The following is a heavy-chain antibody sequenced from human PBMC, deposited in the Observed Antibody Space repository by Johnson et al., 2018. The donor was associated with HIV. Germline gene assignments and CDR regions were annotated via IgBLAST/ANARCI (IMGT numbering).Heavy chain of an antibody. J-gene: IGHJ3*02. CDR3: AKDLLSSTLAPFDI. V-gene: IGHV3-7*03. CDR1: EFTFHSYW. Sequence: VQLVESGGGLVQHGGSLRLSCAASEFTFHSYWMTWVRQAPGKGLEWVANINQDGTEKYYVDSLTGRFTISRDNAKKSLYLQMNSLRAEDTALYYCAKDLLSSTLAPFDIWGQGTMVTVSS. CDR2: INQDGTEK. D-gene: IGHD6-13*01.